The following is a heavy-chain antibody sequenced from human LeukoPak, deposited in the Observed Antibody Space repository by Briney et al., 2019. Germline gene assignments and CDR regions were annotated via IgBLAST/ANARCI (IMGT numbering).Heavy chain of an antibody. D-gene: IGHD3-3*02. J-gene: IGHJ5*02. CDR3: AKSGSSVFWS. CDR1: GFTFSNHW. Sequence: GGPLRLCYAASGFTFSNHWMSCFRQAPGKGLEWVANIGDDGSEKYYVDSVKGRFTVSRDNVKNSLFLQMNSLRVDDTAVYYCAKSGSSVFWSWGQGTLVTVSS. V-gene: IGHV3-7*03. CDR2: IGDDGSEK.